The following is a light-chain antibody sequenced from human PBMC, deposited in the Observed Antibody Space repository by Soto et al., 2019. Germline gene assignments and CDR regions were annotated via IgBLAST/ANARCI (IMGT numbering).Light chain of an antibody. Sequence: EIVMTQSPATLSVSPGEGATLSCRASQSVSSNLAWYQLKPGQAPRLLIYGASTRATGIPARFSGGGSGTEFTLTISSLQSEDFAVYYCQQYNNWPWTFGQGTKVEIK. CDR3: QQYNNWPWT. V-gene: IGKV3-15*01. CDR1: QSVSSN. CDR2: GAS. J-gene: IGKJ1*01.